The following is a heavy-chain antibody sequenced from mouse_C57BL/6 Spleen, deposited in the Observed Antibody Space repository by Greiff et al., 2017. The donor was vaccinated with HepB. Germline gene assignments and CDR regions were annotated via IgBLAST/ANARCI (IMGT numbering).Heavy chain of an antibody. CDR3: ARGILGLENY. Sequence: VQLQQPGAELVKPGASVKLSCKASGYTFTSYWMHWVKQRPGRGLEWSGRIDPNSGGTKYNEKFKSKATLTVDKPSSTAYMQLSSRTSEYSAVYYCARGILGLENYWGQGTTLTVSS. D-gene: IGHD1-3*01. J-gene: IGHJ2*01. V-gene: IGHV1-72*01. CDR2: IDPNSGGT. CDR1: GYTFTSYW.